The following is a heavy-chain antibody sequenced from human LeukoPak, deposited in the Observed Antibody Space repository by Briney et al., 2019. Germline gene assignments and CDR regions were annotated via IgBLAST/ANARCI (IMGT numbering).Heavy chain of an antibody. J-gene: IGHJ6*03. D-gene: IGHD4-23*01. CDR1: GLTFSTYG. Sequence: GGSLRLSCAASGLTFSTYGMGWVRQAPGKGLEWVSSISTSSSYIYYADSVKGRFTISRDNAKNSLYLQMNSLRAEDTALYYCARDGDTVLTRGYYYYMDVWGKGTTVTVSS. V-gene: IGHV3-21*01. CDR3: ARDGDTVLTRGYYYYMDV. CDR2: ISTSSSYI.